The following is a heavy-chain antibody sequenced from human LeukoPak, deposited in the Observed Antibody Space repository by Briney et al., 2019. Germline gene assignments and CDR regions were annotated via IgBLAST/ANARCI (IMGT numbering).Heavy chain of an antibody. Sequence: ASVKVSCKASGYTFNTYGITWVRQAPGQGLEWMGWISGYNGKTKYAQKLQDRVTMTTDTSTSTAYMELRSLRSDDTAVYYCARDNFPYYYDSSGYRGAFDIWGQGTMVTVSS. CDR2: ISGYNGKT. J-gene: IGHJ3*02. CDR3: ARDNFPYYYDSSGYRGAFDI. CDR1: GYTFNTYG. V-gene: IGHV1-18*01. D-gene: IGHD3-22*01.